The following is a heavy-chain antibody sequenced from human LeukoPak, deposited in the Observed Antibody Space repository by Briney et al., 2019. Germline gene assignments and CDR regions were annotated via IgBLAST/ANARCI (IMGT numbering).Heavy chain of an antibody. J-gene: IGHJ4*02. Sequence: GGSLRLSCAASGFTFSNYGMHWVRQAPGKGLEWVAVIWYDGSNKYYADSVKGRFTISRDNSKNTLYLQMNSLRAEDTAVYYCARDTGSGSYYNHLDYWGQGTLVTVSS. D-gene: IGHD3-10*01. CDR1: GFTFSNYG. V-gene: IGHV3-33*01. CDR2: IWYDGSNK. CDR3: ARDTGSGSYYNHLDY.